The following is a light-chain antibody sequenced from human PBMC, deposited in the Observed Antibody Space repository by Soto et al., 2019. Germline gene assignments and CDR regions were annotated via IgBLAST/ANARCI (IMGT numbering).Light chain of an antibody. CDR3: QQYENWPPWT. CDR1: QSVGTN. CDR2: GAS. V-gene: IGKV3-15*01. J-gene: IGKJ1*01. Sequence: EIVLTQSPGTLSVSPGERATISCRASQSVGTNLAWYQQKRGQAPRLLVYGASSRATGIPDRFSGRGSGTEFTLTISSLQSEDFADYYCQQYENWPPWTFGQGTKVELK.